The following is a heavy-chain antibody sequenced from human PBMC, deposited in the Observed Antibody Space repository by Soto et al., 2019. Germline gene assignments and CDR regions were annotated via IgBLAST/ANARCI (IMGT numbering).Heavy chain of an antibody. CDR3: TPLALKYSTGWYEFSD. CDR1: GFTFSNVW. J-gene: IGHJ4*02. Sequence: EVQRVESGGGLVKPGGSLRLSCAASGFTFSNVWMNWVRQAPGKGLEWVGRIKSKTDGGTTDYAAPVKGRFTISRADSKNTLYLQMNSLKTEDTAVYYCTPLALKYSTGWYEFSDWGQGTLVTVSS. CDR2: IKSKTDGGTT. V-gene: IGHV3-15*07. D-gene: IGHD6-19*01.